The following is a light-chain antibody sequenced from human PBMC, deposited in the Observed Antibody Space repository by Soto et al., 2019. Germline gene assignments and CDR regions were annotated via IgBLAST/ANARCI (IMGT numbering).Light chain of an antibody. J-gene: IGKJ4*01. CDR2: GAS. V-gene: IGKV3-20*01. Sequence: EIVLTQSPGTLSLSPGERATLSCRASQSVSSSYLAWYQQKPGRAPRLLIYGASSRATGIPDRFSGSGSGTYFTLTISRLEPEDFAVYYCQQYGSSPGLTFGGGTKVEIK. CDR3: QQYGSSPGLT. CDR1: QSVSSSY.